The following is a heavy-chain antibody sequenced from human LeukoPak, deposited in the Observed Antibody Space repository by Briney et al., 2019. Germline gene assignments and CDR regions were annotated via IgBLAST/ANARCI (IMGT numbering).Heavy chain of an antibody. V-gene: IGHV4-39*07. CDR2: IYYSGST. J-gene: IGHJ4*02. CDR1: GGSISSSSYY. D-gene: IGHD2-15*01. Sequence: SETLSLTCTVSGGSISSSSYYWGWIRQPPGKGLEWIGSIYYSGSTYYNPSLKSRVTISVDTSKNQFSLKLSSVTAADTAVYYCAREVVGNYLDYWGQGTLVTVSS. CDR3: AREVVGNYLDY.